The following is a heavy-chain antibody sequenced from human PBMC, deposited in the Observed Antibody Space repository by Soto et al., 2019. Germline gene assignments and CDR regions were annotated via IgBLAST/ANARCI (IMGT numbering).Heavy chain of an antibody. CDR2: IYYSGST. J-gene: IGHJ4*02. Sequence: SETLSLTCTVSGGSISSSSYYWGWIRQPPGKGLEWIGSIYYSGSTYYNPSLKSRVTISVDTSKNQFSLKLSSVTAADTAVYYCARHFNWNYDYWGQGTLVTVSS. CDR3: ARHFNWNYDY. D-gene: IGHD1-7*01. CDR1: GGSISSSSYY. V-gene: IGHV4-39*01.